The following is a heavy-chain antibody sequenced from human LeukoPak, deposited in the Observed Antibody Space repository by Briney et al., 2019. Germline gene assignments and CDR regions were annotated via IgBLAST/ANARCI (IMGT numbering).Heavy chain of an antibody. D-gene: IGHD1-26*01. Sequence: GGSLRLSCAASGSTFDDYAMHWVRQAPGKGLEWVSGISWNSGSIGYADSVKGRFTISRDNAKNSLYLQMNSLRAEDTALYYCAKDWSGSPYYFDYWGQGTLVTVSS. CDR1: GSTFDDYA. CDR2: ISWNSGSI. V-gene: IGHV3-9*01. J-gene: IGHJ4*02. CDR3: AKDWSGSPYYFDY.